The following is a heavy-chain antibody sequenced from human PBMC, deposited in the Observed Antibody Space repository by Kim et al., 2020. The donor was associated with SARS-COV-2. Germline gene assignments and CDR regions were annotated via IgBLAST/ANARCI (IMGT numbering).Heavy chain of an antibody. CDR3: AKDLLEWLLYSHLGDY. J-gene: IGHJ4*02. D-gene: IGHD3-3*01. V-gene: IGHV3-30*02. Sequence: VKGRFTISRDNSKNTLYLQMNSLRAEDTAVYYCAKDLLEWLLYSHLGDYWGQGTLVTVSS.